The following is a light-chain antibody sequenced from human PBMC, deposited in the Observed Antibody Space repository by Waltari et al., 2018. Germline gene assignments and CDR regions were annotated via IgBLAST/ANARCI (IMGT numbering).Light chain of an antibody. V-gene: IGKV3-15*01. J-gene: IGKJ4*01. CDR3: QQYNQWPLT. CDR1: LSIDDS. CDR2: GAS. Sequence: APSCRASLSIDDSLAWYQQKPGHPPRLLIHGASTRDTGIPVRFSGSGSGTDFTLTITGLQSEDFAVYFCQQYNQWPLTFGRGTKVEIK.